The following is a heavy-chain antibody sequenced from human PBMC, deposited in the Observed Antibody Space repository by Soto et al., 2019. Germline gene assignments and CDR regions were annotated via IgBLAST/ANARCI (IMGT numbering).Heavy chain of an antibody. CDR3: AKYAPGGAYYFDS. Sequence: PGGSLRLSCAASGFTVSSNYMSWVRQAPGKGLELVSVIYSGGSTYYADSVKGRFTISRDNSKNTLYLQMNSLRAEDTAVYYCAKYAPGGAYYFDSWGQGTLVTVSS. D-gene: IGHD2-2*01. J-gene: IGHJ4*02. V-gene: IGHV3-53*01. CDR1: GFTVSSNY. CDR2: IYSGGST.